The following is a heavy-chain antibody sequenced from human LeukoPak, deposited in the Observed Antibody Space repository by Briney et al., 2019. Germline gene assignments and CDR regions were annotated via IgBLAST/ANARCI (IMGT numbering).Heavy chain of an antibody. J-gene: IGHJ6*02. CDR1: GFTFSSYW. Sequence: SGGSLRLSCAASGFTFSSYWMSWVRQAPGKGLEWVTNIKQDGSEKYYVDSVKGRFTISRDNAKNSLYLQMNSLRAEDTAVYYCARDREAVADYYYYYGMDVWGQGTTVTVSS. CDR3: ARDREAVADYYYYYGMDV. V-gene: IGHV3-7*03. CDR2: IKQDGSEK. D-gene: IGHD6-19*01.